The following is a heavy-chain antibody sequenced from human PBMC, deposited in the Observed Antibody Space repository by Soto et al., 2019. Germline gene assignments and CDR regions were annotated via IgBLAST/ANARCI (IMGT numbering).Heavy chain of an antibody. Sequence: ASAKVSCKASVYTLTSYGISWVRQEPGQGLEWMGWISAYNGNTNYAQKLQGRVTMTTDTSTSTAYMELSSLRSEDTAVYYCARDAYYYDSSVDYWGQGTLVTVSS. CDR3: ARDAYYYDSSVDY. V-gene: IGHV1-18*01. J-gene: IGHJ4*02. CDR2: ISAYNGNT. CDR1: VYTLTSYG. D-gene: IGHD3-22*01.